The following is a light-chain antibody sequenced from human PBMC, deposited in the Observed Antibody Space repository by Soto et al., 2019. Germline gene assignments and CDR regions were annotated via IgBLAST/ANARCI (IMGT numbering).Light chain of an antibody. J-gene: IGLJ3*02. CDR3: AAWDDSLKVWV. CDR2: SNN. CDR1: SSNIGSNT. Sequence: QSVLTQPPSASGTPGQRVTISCSGSSSNIGSNTVNWYQQLPGTAPKLLIYSNNQRPSGVPDRFSGSKSGTSASLAISGLQSEDEADYYCAAWDDSLKVWVFGGGTKLTVL. V-gene: IGLV1-44*01.